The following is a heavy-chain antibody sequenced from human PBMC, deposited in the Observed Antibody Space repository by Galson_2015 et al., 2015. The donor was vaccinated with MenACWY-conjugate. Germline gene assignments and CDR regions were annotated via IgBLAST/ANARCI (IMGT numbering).Heavy chain of an antibody. CDR3: ARDLGFHCRHNDCYSPY. V-gene: IGHV3-74*01. CDR2: INSGGSST. CDR1: GFTFSGYW. D-gene: IGHD2-15*01. J-gene: IGHJ4*02. Sequence: SLRLSCAASGFTFSGYWMNWVRQAPGKGLDWVSRINSGGSSTSYAESVKGRFTISRDNAKNTLYLQMNSLGAEDTAVYYCARDLGFHCRHNDCYSPYSRQGTLGTVSS.